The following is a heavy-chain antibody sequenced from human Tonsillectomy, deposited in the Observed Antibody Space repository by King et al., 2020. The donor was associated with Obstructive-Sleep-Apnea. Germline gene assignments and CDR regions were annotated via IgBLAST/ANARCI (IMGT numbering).Heavy chain of an antibody. D-gene: IGHD5-18*01. CDR3: ARAKYSCGYGYFDY. CDR2: IYHSGSS. J-gene: IGHJ4*02. Sequence: QLQESGPGLVKPSETLSLTCTVSGGSISSSSYYWGWIRQPPGKGLEWIGSIYHSGSSYYTPSLKRRVTISVDTSKNQFSLKLSSVTAADTAVYFCARAKYSCGYGYFDYWGQGTLVTVSS. CDR1: GGSISSSSYY. V-gene: IGHV4-39*07.